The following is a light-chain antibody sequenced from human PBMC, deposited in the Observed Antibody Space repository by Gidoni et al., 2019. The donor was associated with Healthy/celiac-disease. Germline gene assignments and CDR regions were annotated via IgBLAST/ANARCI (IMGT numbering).Light chain of an antibody. Sequence: DIQMTQPPSSLSASVGDRVTTTCRASRSISSYLNWYQQKPGKAPKLLIYAASSLQSGVPSRFSGSGSGTDFALTISSLQPEDFATYYCQQSYSTLPYTFGQGTKLEIK. CDR3: QQSYSTLPYT. J-gene: IGKJ2*01. CDR1: RSISSY. CDR2: AAS. V-gene: IGKV1-39*01.